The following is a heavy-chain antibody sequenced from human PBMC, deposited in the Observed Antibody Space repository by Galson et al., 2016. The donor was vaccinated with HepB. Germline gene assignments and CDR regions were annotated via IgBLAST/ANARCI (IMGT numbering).Heavy chain of an antibody. J-gene: IGHJ3*02. D-gene: IGHD3-10*01. V-gene: IGHV3-23*01. CDR1: GFTFSSYA. CDR2: ISSSGGSA. Sequence: SLRLSCAASGFTFSSYAMSWVRQAPGRGPEWVSGISSSGGSAVYVDSVRGRLTISRDNSKNMLYQQMNSLRAEDTAVYYCAKDRGSGETAYSWDSFDIWGQGIMVTVSS. CDR3: AKDRGSGETAYSWDSFDI.